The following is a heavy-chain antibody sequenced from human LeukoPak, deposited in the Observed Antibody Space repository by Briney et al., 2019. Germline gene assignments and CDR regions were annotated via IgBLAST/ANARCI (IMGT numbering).Heavy chain of an antibody. D-gene: IGHD2-21*01. J-gene: IGHJ4*02. V-gene: IGHV1-69*13. CDR3: WGGGWKKPFDY. Sequence: SVKVSCKASGGAFSSHVISWVRQAPGQGLEWMGGIIPIFGTANNAQKFQGTVTITADESTSTAYMELSSLRSEDTAVYYCWGGGWKKPFDYWGQGTLVTVCS. CDR1: GGAFSSHV. CDR2: IIPIFGTA.